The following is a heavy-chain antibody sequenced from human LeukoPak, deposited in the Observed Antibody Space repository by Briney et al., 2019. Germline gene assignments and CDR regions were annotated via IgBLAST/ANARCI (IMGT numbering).Heavy chain of an antibody. J-gene: IGHJ6*02. CDR3: ARSGANYYDSDMDV. CDR1: GVTFSSYA. Sequence: GGALRLSCAASGVTFSSYAMSWVRQAPGEGLGWVSAISGRGGSTYYADSVKGRFTISRDNSKNTLYLQMNSLRAKDTAVYYCARSGANYYDSDMDVWGQGTTVTLSS. D-gene: IGHD3-22*01. V-gene: IGHV3-23*01. CDR2: ISGRGGST.